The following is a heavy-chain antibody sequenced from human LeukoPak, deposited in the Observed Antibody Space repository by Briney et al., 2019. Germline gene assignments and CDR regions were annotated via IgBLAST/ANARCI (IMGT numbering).Heavy chain of an antibody. CDR3: ARVNPVGRATVYTYYFDY. V-gene: IGHV4-38-2*02. CDR2: IYHSGST. CDR1: GYAISSGYF. Sequence: PSETLSLTCSVSGYAISSGYFWGWIRQPPGKGLEWIGTIYHSGSTYYNPSLKSRVTISVDTSKNQFSLKLSSVTAADTAVYYCARVNPVGRATVYTYYFDYWGQGTLVTVSS. J-gene: IGHJ4*02. D-gene: IGHD1-26*01.